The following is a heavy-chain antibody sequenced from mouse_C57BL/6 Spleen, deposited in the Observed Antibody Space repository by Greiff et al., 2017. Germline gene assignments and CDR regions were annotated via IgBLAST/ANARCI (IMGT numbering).Heavy chain of an antibody. Sequence: VQLQQSGPELVKPGASVKISCKASGYAFSSSWMNWVKRRPGKGLEWIGRIYPGDGDTNYNGKFKGKATLTTDKSSSTAYMQLSSLTSEDSAVYFCANGYYVNPWFACWGEGTLVTVAA. J-gene: IGHJ3*01. CDR1: GYAFSSSW. V-gene: IGHV1-82*01. D-gene: IGHD2-3*01. CDR2: IYPGDGDT. CDR3: ANGYYVNPWFAC.